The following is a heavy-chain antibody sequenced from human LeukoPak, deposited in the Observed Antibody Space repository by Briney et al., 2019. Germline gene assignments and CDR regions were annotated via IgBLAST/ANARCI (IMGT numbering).Heavy chain of an antibody. V-gene: IGHV3-7*01. CDR3: ARDWVAGVPFDAFDI. Sequence: PGGSLRLSCAASGFTFSTSWMIWARQAPGKGLEWVATINTDGSENYYVDSVKGRFTVSRDNAQDSLYLQMNSLRAEDTAVYYCARDWVAGVPFDAFDIWGQGTMVSVSS. J-gene: IGHJ3*02. CDR2: INTDGSEN. CDR1: GFTFSTSW. D-gene: IGHD3-10*01.